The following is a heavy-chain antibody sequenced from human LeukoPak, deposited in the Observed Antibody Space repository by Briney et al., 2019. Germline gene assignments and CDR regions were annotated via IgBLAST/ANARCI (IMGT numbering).Heavy chain of an antibody. D-gene: IGHD3-3*01. V-gene: IGHV3-53*01. J-gene: IGHJ4*02. CDR3: ARVTYYDFWSGYPDY. Sequence: GGSLRLSCAVSGFTVSSNYMSWVRQAPGKGLEWVSVIYSGGSTYYADSVKGRFTISRDNSKNTLYLQMNSLRAEDTAVYYCARVTYYDFWSGYPDYWGQGTLVTVSS. CDR1: GFTVSSNY. CDR2: IYSGGST.